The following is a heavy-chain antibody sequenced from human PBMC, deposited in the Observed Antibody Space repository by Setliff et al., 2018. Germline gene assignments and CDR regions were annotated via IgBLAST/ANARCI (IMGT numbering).Heavy chain of an antibody. CDR3: VRDRTAYSYGLDV. V-gene: IGHV4-59*01. CDR1: GGFTSSFY. J-gene: IGHJ6*02. CDR2: VDHNGNT. D-gene: IGHD5-18*01. Sequence: SETLSLTCTISGGFTSSFYWSWIRQAPGKGLEWIGYVDHNGNTNFNPSLKTRVTMSVDPSKNQFALNLRSVTAADTAVYYCVRDRTAYSYGLDVWAQGTTVTVSS.